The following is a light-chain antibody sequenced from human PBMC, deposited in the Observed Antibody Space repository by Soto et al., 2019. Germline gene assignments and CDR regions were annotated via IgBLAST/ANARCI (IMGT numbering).Light chain of an antibody. CDR2: GAS. V-gene: IGKV3-20*01. J-gene: IGKJ1*01. Sequence: EIVLTQSPGILSLSPGQRVTLSCRASQSVSNDFLAWYQQKPGQAPRLLIYGASTRATDVPDRFSGSGSGADFTLTISRLEPEDFAVHYCQQYGSSPPRTFGQGTKVEMK. CDR3: QQYGSSPPRT. CDR1: QSVSNDF.